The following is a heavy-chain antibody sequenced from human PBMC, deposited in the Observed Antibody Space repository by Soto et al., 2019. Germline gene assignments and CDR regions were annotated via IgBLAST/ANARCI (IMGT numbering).Heavy chain of an antibody. Sequence: EVQLVESGGGLVQPGGSLRLSCAASEFTVSNNYMSWVHQAPGKGLEWVSLIYSDGSTDYADSVKGRFTISRDNSKNTLYLQMTSLRVEDMAMYYCVRRWGWGQGTLVTVSS. CDR3: VRRWG. CDR1: EFTVSNNY. D-gene: IGHD1-26*01. V-gene: IGHV3-66*01. CDR2: IYSDGST. J-gene: IGHJ3*01.